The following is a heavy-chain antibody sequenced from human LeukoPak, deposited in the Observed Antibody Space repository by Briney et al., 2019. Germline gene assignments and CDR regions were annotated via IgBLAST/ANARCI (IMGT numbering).Heavy chain of an antibody. D-gene: IGHD3-22*01. CDR2: IYYSGST. CDR3: ASYDSSGLFEY. V-gene: IGHV4-59*01. Sequence: SETLSLTCTVSGGPISSYYWSWIRQPPGKGLECIGYIYYSGSTNYNPSLKSRVTISVGTSKNQFSLQLNSVTAADTAVYYCASYDSSGLFEYWGQGTLVTVSS. CDR1: GGPISSYY. J-gene: IGHJ4*02.